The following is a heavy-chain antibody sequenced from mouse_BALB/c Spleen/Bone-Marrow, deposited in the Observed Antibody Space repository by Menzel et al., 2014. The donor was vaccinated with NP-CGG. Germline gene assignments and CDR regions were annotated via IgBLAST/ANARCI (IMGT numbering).Heavy chain of an antibody. J-gene: IGHJ4*01. CDR1: GYSLTGYG. V-gene: IGHV2-6-7*01. D-gene: IGHD1-3*01. CDR3: ANNIYAMDY. Sequence: VKVEESGPGLVAPSQSLSITCAVSGYSLTGYGVNWVRQPPGKGLEWLGLIWGDGRTDYNSALKSRLSVSKDNSKSQVFLKMNSLQTDDTARYYCANNIYAMDYWGQGTSVTVSS. CDR2: IWGDGRT.